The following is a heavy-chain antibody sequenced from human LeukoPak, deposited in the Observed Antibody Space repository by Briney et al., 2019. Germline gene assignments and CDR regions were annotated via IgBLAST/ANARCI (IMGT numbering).Heavy chain of an antibody. J-gene: IGHJ4*02. CDR1: GYSFTSYW. Sequence: GESLKISCKGSGYSFTSYWISWVREMPGKGLEWMGRIDPSDSYTNYSPSFQGHVTISADKSISTAYLQWSSLKASDTAMYYCARHQGYYDSSGYYGYWGQGTLVTVFS. V-gene: IGHV5-10-1*01. D-gene: IGHD3-22*01. CDR3: ARHQGYYDSSGYYGY. CDR2: IDPSDSYT.